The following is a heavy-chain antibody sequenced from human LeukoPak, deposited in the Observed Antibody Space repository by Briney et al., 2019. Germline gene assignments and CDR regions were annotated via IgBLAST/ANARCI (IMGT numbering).Heavy chain of an antibody. D-gene: IGHD3-22*01. CDR2: IYYSGST. Sequence: PSETLSLTCTVSGGSISSYYWSWIRQPPGKGLEWIGYIYYSGSTNYNPSLKSRVTISVDTSKNQFSLKLSSVTAADTAVYYCARHYIGMIVAYWYFDLWGRGTLVTVSS. J-gene: IGHJ2*01. CDR1: GGSISSYY. V-gene: IGHV4-59*08. CDR3: ARHYIGMIVAYWYFDL.